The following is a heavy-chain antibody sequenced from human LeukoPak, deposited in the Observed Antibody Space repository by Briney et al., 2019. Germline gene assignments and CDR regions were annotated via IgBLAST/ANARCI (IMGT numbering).Heavy chain of an antibody. D-gene: IGHD2-15*01. V-gene: IGHV4-4*02. CDR3: ARAGYCSGGSCYYNWFDP. CDR2: INHSGST. Sequence: SETLSLTCAVSGGSISSNNWWIWIRQPPGKGLEWIGEINHSGSTNYNPSLKSRVTISVDTSKNQFSLKLSSVTAADTAVYYCARAGYCSGGSCYYNWFDPWGQGTLVTVSS. J-gene: IGHJ5*02. CDR1: GGSISSNNW.